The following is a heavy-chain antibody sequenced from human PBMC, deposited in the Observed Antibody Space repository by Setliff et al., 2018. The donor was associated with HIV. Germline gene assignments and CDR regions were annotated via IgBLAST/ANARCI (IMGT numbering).Heavy chain of an antibody. D-gene: IGHD6-19*01. J-gene: IGHJ4*02. Sequence: ETLSLTCAVSGGSLSDHYWSWIRQPPGKGLEWIGEINHSGSTNYNPSLRSRVSISVDTSKNQFSLRLSSVTAADTAVYYCARDPSSSGWSEGLYYFDSWGRGTLVTVSS. CDR1: GGSLSDHY. CDR2: INHSGST. CDR3: ARDPSSSGWSEGLYYFDS. V-gene: IGHV4-34*01.